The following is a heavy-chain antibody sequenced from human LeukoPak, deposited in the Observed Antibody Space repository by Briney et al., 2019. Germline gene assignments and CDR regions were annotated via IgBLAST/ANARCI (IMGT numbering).Heavy chain of an antibody. D-gene: IGHD3-9*01. CDR2: ISTTGKTI. J-gene: IGHJ4*02. V-gene: IGHV3-11*01. CDR3: AKGPYYDILTGYFDY. CDR1: GFVFSDYY. Sequence: GGSLRLSCEASGFVFSDYYMNWIRQAPGKGLEWISYISTTGKTIYYADSVKGRFTISRDNAKNSLYLQMNSLRAEDTALYYCAKGPYYDILTGYFDYWGQGTLVTVSS.